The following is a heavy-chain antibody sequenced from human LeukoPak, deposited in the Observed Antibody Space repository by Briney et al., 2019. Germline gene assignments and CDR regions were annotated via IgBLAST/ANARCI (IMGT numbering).Heavy chain of an antibody. J-gene: IGHJ5*01. D-gene: IGHD4-11*01. CDR2: IIPVLGRT. V-gene: IGHV1-69*04. Sequence: SVKVSCKASGGTFSSYAINWVRPAPGQGLEWMGRIIPVLGRTNHAQKLQGRVTITADKSTSTAYMELSSLTSEDTAVYFCAREVTAYRTRLAMWFDSWGQGTLVIVSP. CDR1: GGTFSSYA. CDR3: AREVTAYRTRLAMWFDS.